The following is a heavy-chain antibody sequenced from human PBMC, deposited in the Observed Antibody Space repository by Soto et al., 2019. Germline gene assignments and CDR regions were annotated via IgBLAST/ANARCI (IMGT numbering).Heavy chain of an antibody. D-gene: IGHD3-22*01. CDR1: GGTFSSYA. J-gene: IGHJ4*02. CDR3: ARRRTYDYDSSGYYSFDY. Sequence: SVKVSCKASGGTFSSYAISWVRQAPGQGLEWMGGIIPIFGTANYAQKFQGRVTITADESTSTAYMELSSLRSEDTAVYYCARRRTYDYDSSGYYSFDYWGQGTLVTVSS. CDR2: IIPIFGTA. V-gene: IGHV1-69*13.